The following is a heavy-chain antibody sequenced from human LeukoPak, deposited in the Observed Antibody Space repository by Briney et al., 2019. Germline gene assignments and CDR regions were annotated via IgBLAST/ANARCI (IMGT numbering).Heavy chain of an antibody. CDR2: IIPIFGTA. V-gene: IGHV1-69*13. CDR1: GGTFSSYA. Sequence: SVKVSCKASGGTFSSYAISWVRQAPGQGLEWMGGIIPIFGTANYAQKFQGRVTITADEPTSTAYMELSSLRSEDTAVYYCARDRESPLHYDILTGYNTWGQGTLVTVSS. CDR3: ARDRESPLHYDILTGYNT. D-gene: IGHD3-9*01. J-gene: IGHJ5*02.